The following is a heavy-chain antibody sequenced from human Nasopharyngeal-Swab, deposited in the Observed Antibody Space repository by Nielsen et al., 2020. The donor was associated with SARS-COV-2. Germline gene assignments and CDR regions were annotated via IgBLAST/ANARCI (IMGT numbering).Heavy chain of an antibody. Sequence: AGSLRLSCTVSGGSISSYYWSWIRQPAGKGLEWIGRIYTSGSTNYNPSLKSRVTMSVDTSKNQFSLKLSSVTAADTAVYYCARAGKRWLQLGGFDPWGQGTLVTVSS. CDR2: IYTSGST. CDR3: ARAGKRWLQLGGFDP. V-gene: IGHV4-4*07. J-gene: IGHJ5*02. CDR1: GGSISSYY. D-gene: IGHD5-24*01.